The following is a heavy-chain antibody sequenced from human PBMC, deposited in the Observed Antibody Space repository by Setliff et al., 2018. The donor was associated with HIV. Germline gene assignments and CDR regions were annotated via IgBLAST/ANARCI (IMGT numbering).Heavy chain of an antibody. J-gene: IGHJ6*03. Sequence: SETLSLTCTVSGDSFNNYYCSWIRQLPGKGLEWIAYMSYSGGANYNPSLKSRVTISVDTSKNQFSLKLSSVTAADTAVYYCARGSSWQYYYYYMDVWGKGTTVTVSS. D-gene: IGHD6-13*01. CDR3: ARGSSWQYYYYYMDV. V-gene: IGHV4-59*01. CDR1: GDSFNNYY. CDR2: MSYSGGA.